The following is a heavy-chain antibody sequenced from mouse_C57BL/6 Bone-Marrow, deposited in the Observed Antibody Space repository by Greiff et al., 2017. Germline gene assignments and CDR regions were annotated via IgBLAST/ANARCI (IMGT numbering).Heavy chain of an antibody. CDR2: ISNGGGST. J-gene: IGHJ4*01. CDR3: ARQTGLRPYSYAMDY. CDR1: GFTFSDYY. D-gene: IGHD2-4*01. V-gene: IGHV5-12*01. Sequence: EVMLVESGGGLVQPGGSLKLSCAASGFTFSDYYMYWVRQTPEKRLEWVAYISNGGGSTYYPDTVKGRFTISRDNAKNTLYLQMSRLKSEDTAMYYCARQTGLRPYSYAMDYWGQGTSVTVSS.